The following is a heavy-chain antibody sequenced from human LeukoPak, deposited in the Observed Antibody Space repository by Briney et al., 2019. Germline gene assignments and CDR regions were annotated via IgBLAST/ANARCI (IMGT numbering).Heavy chain of an antibody. CDR3: ASTTPPPIAAPGTRGLGYYGMDV. CDR1: GGTFRSYV. V-gene: IGHV1-69*13. Sequence: SVKVSCKASGGTFRSYVISWVRQAPEQGLEWMGGIIPIFGTANYTQKFQGRVTITADESTSTAYMELSSLRSADTAVYYCASTTPPPIAAPGTRGLGYYGMDVWGQGTTVTVSS. J-gene: IGHJ6*02. CDR2: IIPIFGTA. D-gene: IGHD6-13*01.